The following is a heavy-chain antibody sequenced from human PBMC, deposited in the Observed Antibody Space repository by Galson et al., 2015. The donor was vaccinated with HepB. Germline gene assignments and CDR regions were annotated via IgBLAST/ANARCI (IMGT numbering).Heavy chain of an antibody. D-gene: IGHD1-14*01. CDR1: GYTFTDYH. J-gene: IGHJ4*02. V-gene: IGHV1-69-2*01. Sequence: VKVSCKVSGYTFTDYHMHWVQQAPGKGLEWMGLVDPEDGETIYAEKFQGRVTITADTSTDTAYMELSSLRSEDTAVYYCATDRNLPQGYWGQGTLVTVSS. CDR3: ATDRNLPQGY. CDR2: VDPEDGET.